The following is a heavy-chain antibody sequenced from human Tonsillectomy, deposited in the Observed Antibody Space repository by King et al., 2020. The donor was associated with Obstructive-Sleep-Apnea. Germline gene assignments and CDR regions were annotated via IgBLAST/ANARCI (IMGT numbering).Heavy chain of an antibody. CDR3: ARDHIHQKPDNDFWSGYYTGPWFDP. Sequence: VQLQESGPGLVKPSQTLSLTCAVSGGSISSGGYSWSWIRQPPGKGLEWIGYIYYSGSTYYNPSLKSRVTISVDTSKNQFSLKLNSVTAADTAVYYCARDHIHQKPDNDFWSGYYTGPWFDPWGQGTLVTVSS. CDR1: GGSISSGGYS. D-gene: IGHD3-3*01. J-gene: IGHJ5*02. V-gene: IGHV4-30-4*07. CDR2: IYYSGST.